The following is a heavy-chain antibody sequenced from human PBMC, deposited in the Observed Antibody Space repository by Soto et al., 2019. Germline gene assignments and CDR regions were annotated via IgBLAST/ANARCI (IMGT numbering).Heavy chain of an antibody. CDR3: AKGSVRLVRGVIIHFDY. CDR2: ITGSGGST. D-gene: IGHD3-10*01. V-gene: IGHV3-23*01. J-gene: IGHJ4*02. CDR1: RFTFRDYA. Sequence: PGGSLRLSCAASRFTFRDYAMTWVRQAPGKGLEWVSAITGSGGSTYYADSVKGRFTISRDNSKNTMYLQMNSLRAEDTAVYYCAKGSVRLVRGVIIHFDYWGQGTLVTVSS.